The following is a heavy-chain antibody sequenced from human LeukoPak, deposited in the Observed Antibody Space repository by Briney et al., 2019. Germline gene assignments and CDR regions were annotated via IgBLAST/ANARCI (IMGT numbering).Heavy chain of an antibody. J-gene: IGHJ4*02. CDR3: ARGNRGYYYGSGSRAFDY. CDR1: GGSISSSSYY. D-gene: IGHD3-10*01. Sequence: SETLSLTCTVSGGSISSSSYYWGWIRQPPGKGLEWIGSIYYSGSTYYNPSLKSRVTISVDTSKNQFSLKLSSVTAADTAVYYCARGNRGYYYGSGSRAFDYWGQGTLVTVSS. V-gene: IGHV4-39*07. CDR2: IYYSGST.